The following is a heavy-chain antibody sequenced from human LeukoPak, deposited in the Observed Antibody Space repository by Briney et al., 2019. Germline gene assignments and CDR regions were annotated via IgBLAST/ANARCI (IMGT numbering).Heavy chain of an antibody. CDR2: IYSGGST. V-gene: IGHV3-66*01. Sequence: PGGSLRLSCAASGFTVSSNYMSWVRQAPGKGLEWVSVIYSGGSTYYADSVKGRFTISRDNSKNTLYLQMNSLRAEDTAVYYCAREMPPVERATRRAFDIWGQGTMVSVSS. D-gene: IGHD5-24*01. J-gene: IGHJ3*02. CDR3: AREMPPVERATRRAFDI. CDR1: GFTVSSNY.